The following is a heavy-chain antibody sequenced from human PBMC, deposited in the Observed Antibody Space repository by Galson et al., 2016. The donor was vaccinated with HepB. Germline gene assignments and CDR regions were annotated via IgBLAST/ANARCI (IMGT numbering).Heavy chain of an antibody. J-gene: IGHJ4*02. CDR2: VWYDGRNE. V-gene: IGHV3-33*07. D-gene: IGHD5-18*01. CDR3: GRSRGYSTLEGADH. CDR1: GFRFSTYG. Sequence: SLRLSCAASGFRFSTYGMYWVRQAPGKGLEWVAAVWYDGRNERYADSVKGRFTISRDNSKKTLFLQMNDLRAEDAAIQYCGRSRGYSTLEGADHWGLGTLVTVSS.